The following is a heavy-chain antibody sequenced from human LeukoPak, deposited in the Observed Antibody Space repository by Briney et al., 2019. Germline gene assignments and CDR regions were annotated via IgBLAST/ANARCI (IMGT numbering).Heavy chain of an antibody. V-gene: IGHV1-69*04. CDR1: GGTFSSYA. J-gene: IGHJ4*02. Sequence: SVKVSCKASGGTFSSYAISWVRQAPGQGLEWMGRIIPILGIANYAQKFQGRVTITADKSTSTAYMELSSLRSEDTAVYYCARVGSSTTIDYWGQGTLVTVSS. CDR3: ARVGSSTTIDY. CDR2: IIPILGIA. D-gene: IGHD6-13*01.